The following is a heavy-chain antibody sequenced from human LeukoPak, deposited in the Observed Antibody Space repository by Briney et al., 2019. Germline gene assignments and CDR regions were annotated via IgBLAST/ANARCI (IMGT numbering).Heavy chain of an antibody. D-gene: IGHD3-22*01. J-gene: IGHJ4*02. Sequence: ASVKVSCKASGGTFSSYAISWVRQAPGQGLEWMGGIIPIFGTANYAQKFQGRVTITADESTSTAYMELSSLRSEDTAVYYCARSRKVVSSSFWYNYYDSSGYLNSDYWGQGTLVTVSS. V-gene: IGHV1-69*01. CDR1: GGTFSSYA. CDR3: ARSRKVVSSSFWYNYYDSSGYLNSDY. CDR2: IIPIFGTA.